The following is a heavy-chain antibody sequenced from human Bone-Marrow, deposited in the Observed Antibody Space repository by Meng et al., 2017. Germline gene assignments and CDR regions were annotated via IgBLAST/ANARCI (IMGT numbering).Heavy chain of an antibody. J-gene: IGHJ4*02. CDR3: ARGAKTIWFGGLFWGIDY. CDR1: GYTFTGYY. D-gene: IGHD3-10*01. V-gene: IGHV1-2*06. CDR2: INPNSGGT. Sequence: ASVKVSCKASGYTFTGYYMHWVRQAPGQGLEWMGRINPNSGGTNYAQKFQGRVTMTRDTSISTAYMELSRLRSDDTAVYYCARGAKTIWFGGLFWGIDYWGQGTLVTVSS.